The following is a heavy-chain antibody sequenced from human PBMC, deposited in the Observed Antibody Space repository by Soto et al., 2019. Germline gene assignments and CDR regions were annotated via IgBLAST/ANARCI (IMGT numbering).Heavy chain of an antibody. Sequence: SETLSLTCTVSYASINNYHWTWIRQPPGKGLEWIAYIYYTGTTNFNPSLKSRVTISMDTSKNQFSLKLRSVTAADTAVYYCARHTPAISISDHWGQGTLVTVSS. J-gene: IGHJ4*02. CDR3: ARHTPAISISDH. CDR1: YASINNYH. D-gene: IGHD2-15*01. V-gene: IGHV4-59*08. CDR2: IYYTGTT.